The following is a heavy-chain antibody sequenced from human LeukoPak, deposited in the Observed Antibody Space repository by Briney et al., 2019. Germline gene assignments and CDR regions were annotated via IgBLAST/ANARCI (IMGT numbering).Heavy chain of an antibody. CDR2: ISSSGSNI. J-gene: IGHJ6*03. CDR1: GFTFSDYY. D-gene: IGHD3-22*01. Sequence: PGGSLRLSCAASGFTFSDYYMSWLRQAPGKGLEWVSYISSSGSNIYYADSVKGRFTISRDNAKNSLYLQMNSLRAEDTAVYYCARNPAKLYDSSGYYYYYYYMDVWGKGTTVTVSS. CDR3: ARNPAKLYDSSGYYYYYYYMDV. V-gene: IGHV3-11*04.